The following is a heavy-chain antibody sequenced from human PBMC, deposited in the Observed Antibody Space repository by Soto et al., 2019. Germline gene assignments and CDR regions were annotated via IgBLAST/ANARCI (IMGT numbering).Heavy chain of an antibody. J-gene: IGHJ4*02. CDR1: GGSISSYY. Sequence: PSETLSLTCTVSGGSISSYYWSWIRQPPGKGLEWIGYIYYGGSTNYNPSLKSRVTISVDTSKNQFSLKLSSVTAADTAVYYCARDRPVDYWGQGTLVTVSS. CDR2: IYYGGST. D-gene: IGHD2-2*01. CDR3: ARDRPVDY. V-gene: IGHV4-59*01.